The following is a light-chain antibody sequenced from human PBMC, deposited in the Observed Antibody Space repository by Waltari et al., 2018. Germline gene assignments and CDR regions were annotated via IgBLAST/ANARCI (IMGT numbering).Light chain of an antibody. V-gene: IGLV1-44*01. CDR3: ATWDDRLTGVVFGGVV. Sequence: QSVLTQPPSASGTPGQRVTISCSGSNSNIGSNPVNWYQRAPGTAPKLLIYSNDRRPSGVPDRFSASKSGTAASLAISGLQSEDEDDYYCATWDDRLTGVVFGGVVFGGGTKVTVL. J-gene: IGLJ3*02. CDR2: SND. CDR1: NSNIGSNP.